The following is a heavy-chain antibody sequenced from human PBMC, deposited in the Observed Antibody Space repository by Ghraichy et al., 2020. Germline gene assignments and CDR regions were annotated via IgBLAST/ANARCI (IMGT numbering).Heavy chain of an antibody. J-gene: IGHJ3*02. CDR2: ISDRGYNI. Sequence: GGSLRLSCAASGFTFSNYAMSWVRQAPGKGLEWVSGISDRGYNIYYADSVKGRFTISRDNSQNTLNLQMSSLRVDDTAVYYCAKDRENRFADAFDIWGQGTMVTVSS. CDR1: GFTFSNYA. V-gene: IGHV3-23*01. CDR3: AKDRENRFADAFDI. D-gene: IGHD2/OR15-2a*01.